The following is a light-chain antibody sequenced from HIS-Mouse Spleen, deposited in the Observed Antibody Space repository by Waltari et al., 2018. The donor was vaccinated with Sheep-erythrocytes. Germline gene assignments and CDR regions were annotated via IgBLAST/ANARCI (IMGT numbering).Light chain of an antibody. Sequence: QSALTQPRSVSGSPGQSVTIPCTGTSSDVGGYNYVSWYQQHPGNAHKRLIYDVSKRPSGVPGRFSGYKSGNTASLTISGLQAEDEADYYCCSYAGSYNHVFATGTKVTVL. CDR3: CSYAGSYNHV. J-gene: IGLJ1*01. CDR1: SSDVGGYNY. V-gene: IGLV2-11*01. CDR2: DVS.